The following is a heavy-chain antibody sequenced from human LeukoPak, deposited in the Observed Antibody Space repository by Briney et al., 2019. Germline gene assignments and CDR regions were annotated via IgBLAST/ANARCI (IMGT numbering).Heavy chain of an antibody. CDR3: ARNSCPSGSCYDNRGYFDY. V-gene: IGHV4-61*02. Sequence: SETLSLTCTVSGGSISGGSYYWTWIRQPAGKGLEWIGRIYNSGYTNYNPSLKSRVTISVDTSKNQFSLKLSSVTAADTAVYYCARNSCPSGSCYDNRGYFDYWGQGTLVTVSS. CDR1: GGSISGGSYY. J-gene: IGHJ4*02. CDR2: IYNSGYT. D-gene: IGHD2-15*01.